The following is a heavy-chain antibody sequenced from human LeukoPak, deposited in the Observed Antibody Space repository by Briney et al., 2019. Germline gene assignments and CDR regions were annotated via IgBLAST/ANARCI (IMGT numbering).Heavy chain of an antibody. J-gene: IGHJ4*02. Sequence: PGRSLRLSCAASEFTFSHDAMHWVRQAPGKGLEWVSAISGSGGSTYYADSVKGRFTISRDNSKNTLYLQMNSLRAEDTAVYYCAKDLGTVAGPGYFDYWGQGTLVTVSS. V-gene: IGHV3-23*01. CDR3: AKDLGTVAGPGYFDY. CDR1: EFTFSHDA. CDR2: ISGSGGST. D-gene: IGHD6-19*01.